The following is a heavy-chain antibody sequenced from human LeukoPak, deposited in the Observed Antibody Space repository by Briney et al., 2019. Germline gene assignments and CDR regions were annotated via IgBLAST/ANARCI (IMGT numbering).Heavy chain of an antibody. CDR1: GFTFSSYA. D-gene: IGHD2-2*01. CDR3: TRGSSGYQLLY. Sequence: GRSLRLSCAASGFTFSSYAMHWVRQAPGKGLEWVAVISYDGSNKYYADSVKGRFTISRDNSKNTLYLQMNSLRAEDTAVYYCTRGSSGYQLLYWGQGTLVTVSS. J-gene: IGHJ4*02. V-gene: IGHV3-30-3*01. CDR2: ISYDGSNK.